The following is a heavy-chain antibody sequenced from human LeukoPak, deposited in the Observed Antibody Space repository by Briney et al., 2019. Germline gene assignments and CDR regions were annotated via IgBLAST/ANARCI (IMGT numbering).Heavy chain of an antibody. Sequence: GGSLRLSCAASGFTFSSYAMSWVRQAPGKGLEWVSAISGSGGSTYYADSVKGRFTISRDNSKNTLYLQMNSLRAEDTAVYYCARTFGGVIVSPGAFDIWGQGTMVTVSS. J-gene: IGHJ3*02. CDR2: ISGSGGST. CDR3: ARTFGGVIVSPGAFDI. CDR1: GFTFSSYA. D-gene: IGHD3-16*02. V-gene: IGHV3-23*01.